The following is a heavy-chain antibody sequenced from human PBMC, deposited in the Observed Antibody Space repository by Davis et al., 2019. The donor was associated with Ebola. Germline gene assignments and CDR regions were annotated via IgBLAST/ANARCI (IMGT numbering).Heavy chain of an antibody. J-gene: IGHJ6*02. D-gene: IGHD3-3*01. Sequence: PGGPLRLSCAASGFIFRIYDMHWVRQVPGKGLEWVSSIGTAGDTYYPGSVKGRFTISRENVKNSLYLQMNSLRAGDTAVYYCARAIFGGVSMDFWGQGTTVTVSS. CDR3: ARAIFGGVSMDF. CDR2: IGTAGDT. CDR1: GFIFRIYD. V-gene: IGHV3-13*01.